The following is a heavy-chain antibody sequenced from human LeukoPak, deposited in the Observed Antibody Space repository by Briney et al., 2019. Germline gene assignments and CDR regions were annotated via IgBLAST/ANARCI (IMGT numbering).Heavy chain of an antibody. Sequence: PGGSLRLSCAASGFTFDDYAMHWVRQAPGKGLEWVSGISWNSGSIGYADSVKGRFTISRDNAKNSLYLQMHSLRVEDTAVYFCARVYGDYAFDYWGQGTLVTVSS. J-gene: IGHJ4*02. CDR1: GFTFDDYA. D-gene: IGHD4-17*01. CDR3: ARVYGDYAFDY. CDR2: ISWNSGSI. V-gene: IGHV3-9*01.